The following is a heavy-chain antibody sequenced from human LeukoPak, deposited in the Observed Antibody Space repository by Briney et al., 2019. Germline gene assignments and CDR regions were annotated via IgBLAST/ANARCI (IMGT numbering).Heavy chain of an antibody. CDR1: GGSISSYY. V-gene: IGHV4-59*08. CDR2: IYYNGNT. CDR3: ARHPYYYYYMDV. J-gene: IGHJ6*03. Sequence: SETLSLTCTVSGGSISSYYWSWIRQPPGKGLEWIGYIYYNGNTTYNPSLKSRVTISVDTSNNQFSLKLISVTAADTAVYYCARHPYYYYYMDVWGKGTTVTVSS.